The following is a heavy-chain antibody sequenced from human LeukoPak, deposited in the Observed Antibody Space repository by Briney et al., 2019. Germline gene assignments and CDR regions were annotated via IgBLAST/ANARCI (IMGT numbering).Heavy chain of an antibody. J-gene: IGHJ4*02. CDR2: IYTSGST. Sequence: SETLSLTCTVSGGSISSGSYYWSWIRQPAGKGLEWIGRIYTSGSTNYNPSLKSRVTISVDTSKNQFSLKLSSVTAADTAVYYCARVTGYVMEDYFDYWGQGTLVTVSS. CDR1: GGSISSGSYY. CDR3: ARVTGYVMEDYFDY. D-gene: IGHD6-13*01. V-gene: IGHV4-61*02.